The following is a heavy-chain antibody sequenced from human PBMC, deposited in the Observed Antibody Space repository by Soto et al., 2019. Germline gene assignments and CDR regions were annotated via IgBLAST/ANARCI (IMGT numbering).Heavy chain of an antibody. D-gene: IGHD2-2*01. CDR1: GGSISGSTYY. CDR3: AREGYCGSPSCYG. J-gene: IGHJ4*02. Sequence: SSETLSLTCTVSGGSISGSTYYWGWIRQPPGKGLEWIGGIYYSGSTYYNPSLKSRVTISVDTSKNQFSLKLSSVTAADTAVFYCAREGYCGSPSCYGWGQGTLVTVSS. V-gene: IGHV4-39*02. CDR2: IYYSGST.